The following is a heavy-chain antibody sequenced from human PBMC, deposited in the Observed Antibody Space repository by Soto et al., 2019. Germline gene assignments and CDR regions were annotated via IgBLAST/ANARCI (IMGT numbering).Heavy chain of an antibody. CDR2: ISASGGYK. CDR3: AGERSALPGARDAMDV. D-gene: IGHD1-26*01. CDR1: GFNFNTYS. V-gene: IGHV3-21*02. J-gene: IGHJ6*02. Sequence: EVRLVESGGDLVKPGGSLRVSCAASGFNFNTYSMNWVRQAPGKGLEWVSFISASGGYKYYADSVRGRFTISRDKAKKSVYLEMNSVTPDDTAVYYCAGERSALPGARDAMDVWGQGTTVTVSS.